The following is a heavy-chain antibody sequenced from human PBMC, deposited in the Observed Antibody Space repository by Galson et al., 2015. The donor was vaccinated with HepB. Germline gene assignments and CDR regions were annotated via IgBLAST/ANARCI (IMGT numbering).Heavy chain of an antibody. D-gene: IGHD2-15*01. J-gene: IGHJ5*02. V-gene: IGHV3-30*18. Sequence: SLRLSCAASGFTFSSYGMHWVRQAPGKGLEWVAVISYDGSNKYYADSVKGRFTISRDNSKNTLYLQMNSLRAEDTAVYYCAKVKLGHQATSNPPVVAATPWFDPWGQGTLVTVSS. CDR1: GFTFSSYG. CDR3: AKVKLGHQATSNPPVVAATPWFDP. CDR2: ISYDGSNK.